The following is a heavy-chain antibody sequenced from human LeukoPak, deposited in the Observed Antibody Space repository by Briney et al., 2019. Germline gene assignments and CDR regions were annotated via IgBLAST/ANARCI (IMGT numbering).Heavy chain of an antibody. D-gene: IGHD1-26*01. V-gene: IGHV5-51*01. CDR3: ARREDNGSHDY. CDR2: IYPDDSVT. Sequence: GESLKISCKGSGYSFTTYWIGWVRQMPGKGLEWMGIIYPDDSVTRYSPSFQGHITISADKSISTAYLQWSSLEASDTAIYYCARREDNGSHDYWGQGTLVTVSS. CDR1: GYSFTTYW. J-gene: IGHJ4*02.